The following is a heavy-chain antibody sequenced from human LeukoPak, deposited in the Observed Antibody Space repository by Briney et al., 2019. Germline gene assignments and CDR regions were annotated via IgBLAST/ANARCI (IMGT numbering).Heavy chain of an antibody. J-gene: IGHJ4*02. D-gene: IGHD4-23*01. CDR2: INSDGSTT. Sequence: PGGSLRLSCAASGFTFSSYWMHWVRHAPGKGLVWVSRINSDGSTTSYADSVKGRFTISRDKAKNTLYLQMNSLRAEDTAVYYCARDDYGGRGEFDYWGQGTLVTVSS. CDR3: ARDDYGGRGEFDY. V-gene: IGHV3-74*01. CDR1: GFTFSSYW.